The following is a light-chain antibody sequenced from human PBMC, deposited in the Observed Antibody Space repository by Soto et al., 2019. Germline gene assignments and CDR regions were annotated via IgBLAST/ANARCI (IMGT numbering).Light chain of an antibody. Sequence: NFMLTQPHSMSESPGKTVTISCTRSSGSIASNYVQWYQQRPGSAPTTVIYEDNQRPSGVPDRFSGSIDSSSNSASLTISGLKTEDEADYYCQSYDSSNPFVVFGGGTKLTVL. J-gene: IGLJ2*01. CDR3: QSYDSSNPFVV. CDR1: SGSIASNY. V-gene: IGLV6-57*04. CDR2: EDN.